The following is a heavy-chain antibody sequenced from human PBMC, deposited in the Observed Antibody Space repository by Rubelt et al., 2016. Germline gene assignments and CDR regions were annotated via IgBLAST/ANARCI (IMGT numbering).Heavy chain of an antibody. CDR3: ARGGGYSYGYPA. D-gene: IGHD5-18*01. V-gene: IGHV4-59*01. J-gene: IGHJ4*02. Sequence: QVQLQESGPGLVKPSETLSLTCTVSGGSISSYYWSWIRQPPGKGLEWLGYIYYSGSTNYNPSLKSRVTRSVDTSKNQFSLKLSSVTAADTAVYYCARGGGYSYGYPAWGQGTLVTVSS. CDR2: IYYSGST. CDR1: GGSISSYY.